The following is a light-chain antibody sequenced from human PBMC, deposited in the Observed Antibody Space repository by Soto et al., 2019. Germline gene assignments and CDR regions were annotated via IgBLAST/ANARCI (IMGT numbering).Light chain of an antibody. CDR2: EAS. J-gene: IGKJ1*01. V-gene: IGKV1-5*01. Sequence: IRMTNSPATLSGSPGERATISCRASQSISSWLAWYQQKPGKAPKLLIYEASTLESGVPSRFSGSGSGTEFTLTISSLQPDDFATYYCQQYNSYSETFGQGTKVDIK. CDR1: QSISSW. CDR3: QQYNSYSET.